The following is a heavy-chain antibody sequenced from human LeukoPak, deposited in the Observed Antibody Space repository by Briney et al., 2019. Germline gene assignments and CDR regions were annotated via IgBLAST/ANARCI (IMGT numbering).Heavy chain of an antibody. CDR2: ISYDGSNK. CDR3: AKTHCGGDCYSGYFDY. D-gene: IGHD2-21*02. CDR1: GFTFSSYG. J-gene: IGHJ4*02. Sequence: PGGSLRLSCAASGFTFSSYGMHWVRQAPGKGLEWVAVISYDGSNKYYADSVKGRFTISRDNSKNTLYLQMNSLRAEDTAVYYCAKTHCGGDCYSGYFDYWGQGTLVTVSS. V-gene: IGHV3-30*18.